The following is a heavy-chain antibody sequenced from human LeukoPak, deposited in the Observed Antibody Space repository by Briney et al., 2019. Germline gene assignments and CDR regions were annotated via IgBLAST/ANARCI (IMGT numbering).Heavy chain of an antibody. J-gene: IGHJ4*02. V-gene: IGHV3-74*01. CDR3: AKDMDSSGYPQGPLDY. Sequence: GGSLRLSCVGSGFTFSDHWMHWVRQAPGKGLVWVSRIRNDGGETNYADSVKGRFTISRDNAKNTLFLQMNSLRAEDTALYYCAKDMDSSGYPQGPLDYWGQGTLVTVSS. CDR1: GFTFSDHW. D-gene: IGHD3-22*01. CDR2: IRNDGGET.